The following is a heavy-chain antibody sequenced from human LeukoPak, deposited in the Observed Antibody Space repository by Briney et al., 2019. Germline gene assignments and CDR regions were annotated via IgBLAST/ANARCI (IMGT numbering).Heavy chain of an antibody. V-gene: IGHV3-21*01. Sequence: GGSLRLSCAASGFTFSSYSMNWVRQAPGKGLEWVSSISSSSSYIYYADSVKGRFTISRDNAKNSLYLQMNSLRAEDTAVYYCARDPLLRFLEWLLWGQGTLVTVSS. CDR1: GFTFSSYS. J-gene: IGHJ4*02. CDR2: ISSSSSYI. CDR3: ARDPLLRFLEWLL. D-gene: IGHD3-3*01.